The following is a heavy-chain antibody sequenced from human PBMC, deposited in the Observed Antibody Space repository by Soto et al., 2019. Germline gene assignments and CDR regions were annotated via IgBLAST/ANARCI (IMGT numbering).Heavy chain of an antibody. CDR3: AKQMGLQRPVDY. J-gene: IGHJ4*02. CDR2: ISGSGGST. CDR1: GFTFSSYA. Sequence: GGSLRLSCAASGFTFSSYAMSWVRQAPGKGLEWVSAISGSGGSTYYADSVKGRFTVSRDNSNNTLSLQMNSLRGEDTAVYYCAKQMGLQRPVDYWGQGILVTVSS. D-gene: IGHD1-1*01. V-gene: IGHV3-23*01.